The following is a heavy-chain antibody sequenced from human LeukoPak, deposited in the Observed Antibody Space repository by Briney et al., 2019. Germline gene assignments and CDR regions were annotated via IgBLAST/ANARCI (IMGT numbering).Heavy chain of an antibody. Sequence: SVKVSCKASGGTFSSYAISWVRQAPGQGLEWMGGIIPIFGTANYAQKFQGRVTVTADESASTAYMELSSLRSEDTAVYYCARSRHYYGSGRESGIYNWFDPWGQGTLVTVSS. J-gene: IGHJ5*02. V-gene: IGHV1-69*13. CDR3: ARSRHYYGSGRESGIYNWFDP. CDR1: GGTFSSYA. CDR2: IIPIFGTA. D-gene: IGHD3-10*01.